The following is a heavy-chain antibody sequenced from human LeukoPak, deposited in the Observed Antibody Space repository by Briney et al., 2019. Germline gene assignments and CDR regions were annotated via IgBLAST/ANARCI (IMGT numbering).Heavy chain of an antibody. J-gene: IGHJ4*02. V-gene: IGHV3-9*01. Sequence: GGSLRLSCAASGFTFDDYAMHWVRQAPGKGLEWVSGISWNGGSIGYADSVKGRFTISRDNAKNSLYLQMNSLRAEDTALYYCAKGRSKGYYDSSGYLYFDYWGQGTLVTVSS. CDR2: ISWNGGSI. CDR3: AKGRSKGYYDSSGYLYFDY. CDR1: GFTFDDYA. D-gene: IGHD3-22*01.